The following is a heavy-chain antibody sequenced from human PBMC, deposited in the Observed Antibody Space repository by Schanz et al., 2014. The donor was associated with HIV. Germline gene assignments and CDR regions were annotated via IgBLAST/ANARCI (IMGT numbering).Heavy chain of an antibody. CDR3: AREGESSGRAGLFDL. J-gene: IGHJ3*01. CDR2: MSHDGFSK. Sequence: QVQLVESGGGAVQPGKSLRLSCTASGLTFSSSIMHWVRQAPGKGLEWVAGMSHDGFSKYFADSVKGRFAISREDSKNTVHLQMDSLRPEDTAVYYCAREGESSGRAGLFDLWGQGAMVTVSS. V-gene: IGHV3-30*09. CDR1: GLTFSSSI. D-gene: IGHD6-19*01.